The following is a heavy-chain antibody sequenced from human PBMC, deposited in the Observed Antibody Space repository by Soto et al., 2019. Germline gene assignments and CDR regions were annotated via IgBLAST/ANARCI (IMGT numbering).Heavy chain of an antibody. D-gene: IGHD3-16*01. J-gene: IGHJ4*02. CDR2: IKTDGSST. V-gene: IGHV3-74*01. CDR1: GFTLSSRW. Sequence: EVQLVESGGGLVQPGESLRLSCAASGFTLSSRWMHWVRQAPGKGLVWVSRIKTDGSSTSYADSVKGRFTISRDNARSTLYLQMHSLRAEDTAMYYCARDQDTFGQAVFDSWGQGTLVTVSS. CDR3: ARDQDTFGQAVFDS.